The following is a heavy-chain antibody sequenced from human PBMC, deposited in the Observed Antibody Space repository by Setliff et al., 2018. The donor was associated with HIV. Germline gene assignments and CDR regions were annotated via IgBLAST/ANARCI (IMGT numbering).Heavy chain of an antibody. CDR3: ARQSLVGATGWGNWFDP. Sequence: SETLSLTCTVSGGSISSSSYYWGWIRQPPGKGLEWIGSIYYSGSTYYNPSLKSRVTISVDTSKNQFSLKLSSVTAADTAVYYCARQSLVGATGWGNWFDPWGQGTLVTVSS. CDR2: IYYSGST. CDR1: GGSISSSSYY. D-gene: IGHD1-26*01. J-gene: IGHJ5*02. V-gene: IGHV4-39*01.